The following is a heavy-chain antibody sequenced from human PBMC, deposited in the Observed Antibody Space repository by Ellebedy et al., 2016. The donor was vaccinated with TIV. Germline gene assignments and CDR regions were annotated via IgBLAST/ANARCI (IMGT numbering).Heavy chain of an antibody. CDR3: ARYPDTAMITTAYYFDY. V-gene: IGHV4-34*12. J-gene: IGHJ4*02. CDR1: GGSLSGYY. D-gene: IGHD5-18*01. Sequence: SETLSLTCAVYGGSLSGYYWSWIRQPPGKGLEWIGEIIQSGTMNYSPSLKSRVTISVDKSKNQFSLRLSSVTAADTAVFYCARYPDTAMITTAYYFDYWGQGTLVTVSS. CDR2: IIQSGTM.